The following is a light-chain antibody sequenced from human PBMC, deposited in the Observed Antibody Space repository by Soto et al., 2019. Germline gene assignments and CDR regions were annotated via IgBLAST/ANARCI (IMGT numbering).Light chain of an antibody. CDR1: QSISSY. V-gene: IGKV1-39*01. CDR2: AAS. Sequence: EIQVTQSPSSLSASVGDSVTITCRASQSISSYLNWYQQKPGKAPKXLIYAASSLHSGVPSRFSGIVYGTDVSITLRSLQPEDGETYDGQQSYLTPLTFGGGTKVEIK. CDR3: QQSYLTPLT. J-gene: IGKJ4*01.